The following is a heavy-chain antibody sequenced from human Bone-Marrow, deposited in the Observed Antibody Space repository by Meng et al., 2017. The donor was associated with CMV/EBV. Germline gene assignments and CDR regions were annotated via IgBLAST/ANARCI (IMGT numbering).Heavy chain of an antibody. CDR2: ISAYNDNT. D-gene: IGHD3-22*01. J-gene: IGHJ5*02. CDR3: ARWTNYFDSSGLEYNWFDP. Sequence: TFSTYGISWVRQAPGQGLEWMGWISAYNDNTNYAQKLQGRVTMTTDTSTSTADMELRSLRSDDTAVYYCARWTNYFDSSGLEYNWFDPWGQGTLVTVSS. CDR1: TFSTYG. V-gene: IGHV1-18*01.